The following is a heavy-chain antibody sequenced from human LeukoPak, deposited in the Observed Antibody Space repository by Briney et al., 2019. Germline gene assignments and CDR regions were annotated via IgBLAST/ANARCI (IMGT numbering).Heavy chain of an antibody. V-gene: IGHV5-51*01. CDR3: ARTGYSSGWYGSFDI. D-gene: IGHD6-19*01. J-gene: IGHJ3*02. Sequence: PGESLKISCTVSGYSFTSYWIGWVRQMPGKGLEWMGIIYPGDSDTRYSPSFQGQVTISADKSVSIAYLQWSSLKASDTAMYYCARTGYSSGWYGSFDIWGQGTLVTVSS. CDR1: GYSFTSYW. CDR2: IYPGDSDT.